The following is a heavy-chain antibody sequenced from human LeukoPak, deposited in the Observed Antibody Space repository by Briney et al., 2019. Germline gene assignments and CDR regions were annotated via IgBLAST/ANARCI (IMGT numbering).Heavy chain of an antibody. CDR3: ATIGGNY. Sequence: KPSETLSLTCTVSGGSISRYYWSWIRQPPGEGLEWIGDIYSGRTNYIPSLKSRVTISVDTSKNHFSLKLSSVTAADTAVYYCATIGGNYWGQGTLVTVSS. D-gene: IGHD1-26*01. J-gene: IGHJ4*02. CDR2: IYSGRT. CDR1: GGSISRYY. V-gene: IGHV4-59*01.